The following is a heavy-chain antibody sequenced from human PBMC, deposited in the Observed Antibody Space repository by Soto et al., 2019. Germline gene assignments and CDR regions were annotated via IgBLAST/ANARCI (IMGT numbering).Heavy chain of an antibody. D-gene: IGHD6-6*01. J-gene: IGHJ5*01. CDR2: IYYSGST. Sequence: SETLSLTCTVSGGSISSYYWSWIRQPPGKGLEWIGYIYYSGSTNYNPSLKSRVTISVDTSKNQFSLKLSSVTAADTAVYYCARDAYSSSSWRSDSWGQGTLVTVSS. CDR1: GGSISSYY. CDR3: ARDAYSSSSWRSDS. V-gene: IGHV4-59*01.